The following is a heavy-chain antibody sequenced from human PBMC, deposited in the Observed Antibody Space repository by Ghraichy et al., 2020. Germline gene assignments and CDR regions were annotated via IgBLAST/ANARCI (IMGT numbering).Heavy chain of an antibody. CDR3: AKGRRSYGYWTFDY. D-gene: IGHD5-18*01. V-gene: IGHV3-23*01. Sequence: GALRLSCAASGFTFSSYAISWVRQAPGKGLEWVSAISGSGGSTYYADSVKGRFTISRDNSKNTLYLQMNSLRAEDTAVYYCAKGRRSYGYWTFDYWGQGTLVTVSS. J-gene: IGHJ4*02. CDR1: GFTFSSYA. CDR2: ISGSGGST.